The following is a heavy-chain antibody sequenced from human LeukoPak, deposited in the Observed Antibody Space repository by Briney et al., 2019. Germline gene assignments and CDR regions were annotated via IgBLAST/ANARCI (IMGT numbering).Heavy chain of an antibody. D-gene: IGHD2-2*01. J-gene: IGHJ6*03. CDR3: ARVGCSSTSCYYYYYYYMDV. CDR2: IYHSGST. V-gene: IGHV4-38-2*02. CDR1: GYSISSGYY. Sequence: SETLSLTCTVSGYSISSGYYWGWIRPPPGKGLEWIGSIYHSGSTYYNPSLKSRLTISVDTSKNQFSLKLSSVTAADTAVYYCARVGCSSTSCYYYYYYYMDVWGKGTTVTVSS.